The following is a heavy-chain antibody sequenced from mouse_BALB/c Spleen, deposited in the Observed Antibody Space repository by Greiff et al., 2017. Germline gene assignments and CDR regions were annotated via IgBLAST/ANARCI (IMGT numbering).Heavy chain of an antibody. CDR1: GYTFTSYW. J-gene: IGHJ4*01. CDR3: ARPGDYAMDY. V-gene: IGHV1-69*02. CDR2: IDPSDSYT. Sequence: VQLQQPGAELVKPGASVKLSCKASGYTFTSYWMHWVKQRPGQGLEWIGEIDPSDSYTNYNQKFKGKATLTVDKSSSTAYMQLSSLTSEDSAVYYCARPGDYAMDYWGQGTSVTVSS.